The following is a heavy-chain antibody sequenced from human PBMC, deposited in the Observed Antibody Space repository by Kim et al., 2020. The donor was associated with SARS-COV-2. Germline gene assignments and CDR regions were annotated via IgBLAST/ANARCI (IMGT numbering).Heavy chain of an antibody. D-gene: IGHD2-2*01. CDR2: ISYSGST. J-gene: IGHJ2*01. V-gene: IGHV4-59*11. Sequence: SETLSLTCSVSGGSINSHYWSWIRQPPGQELEWIGYISYSGSTMYNPSLKSRATISIDTSKNQFSLRLTSVTAADTAVYYCARRYCSNSSCYYWYFDLWGRGTLVTVSS. CDR1: GGSINSHY. CDR3: ARRYCSNSSCYYWYFDL.